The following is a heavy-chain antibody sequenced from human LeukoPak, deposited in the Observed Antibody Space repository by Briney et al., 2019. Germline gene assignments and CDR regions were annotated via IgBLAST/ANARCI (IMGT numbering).Heavy chain of an antibody. Sequence: PSETLSLTCTVSGYSLTSTYYWNWIRQPPGKGLEWIGYMYYSGSTNYNPSLKSRVTISLDTSKNQFSLKLSSVTAADTAVYYCARALGSYQPFDIWGQGTMVTVSS. D-gene: IGHD2-2*01. V-gene: IGHV4-59*01. CDR1: GYSLTSTYY. CDR2: MYYSGST. CDR3: ARALGSYQPFDI. J-gene: IGHJ3*02.